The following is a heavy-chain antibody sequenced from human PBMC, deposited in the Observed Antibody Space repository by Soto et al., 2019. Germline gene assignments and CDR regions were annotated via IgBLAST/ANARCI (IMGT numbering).Heavy chain of an antibody. D-gene: IGHD6-19*01. CDR3: AREASYSSGRKPFDY. CDR2: IIPIFGTA. J-gene: IGHJ4*02. CDR1: GGTFSSYA. Sequence: GASVKVSCKASGGTFSSYAISWVRQAPGQGLEWVGGIIPIFGTANYAQKFQGRVTITADESTSTAYMELSSLRSEDTAVYYCAREASYSSGRKPFDYWGQGTLVTVSS. V-gene: IGHV1-69*13.